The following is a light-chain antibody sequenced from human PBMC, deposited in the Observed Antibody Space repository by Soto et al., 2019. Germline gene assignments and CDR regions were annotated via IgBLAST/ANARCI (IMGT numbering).Light chain of an antibody. Sequence: EIVLTQSPGTLSLSPGERATLSCRASQSVSSSYLAWYQQKPGQAPRLLIYGASSRATGIPDRFSGSGSGTDFTLTISRLEPEDFAVYYCQQCGSSRTFGQGTKV. CDR3: QQCGSSRT. CDR2: GAS. CDR1: QSVSSSY. J-gene: IGKJ1*01. V-gene: IGKV3-20*01.